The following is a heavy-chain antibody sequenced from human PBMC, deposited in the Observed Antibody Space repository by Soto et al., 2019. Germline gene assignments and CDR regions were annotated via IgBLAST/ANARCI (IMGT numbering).Heavy chain of an antibody. Sequence: SETLSLTCTVSGGSISSYYWSWIRQPPGKGLEWIGYIYYSGSTNYNPSLKSRVTISVDTSKNQFSLKLSSVTAADTAVYYCARGYTFYGDYVVDYWGQGTLVTVSS. J-gene: IGHJ4*02. CDR1: GGSISSYY. V-gene: IGHV4-59*01. CDR2: IYYSGST. D-gene: IGHD4-17*01. CDR3: ARGYTFYGDYVVDY.